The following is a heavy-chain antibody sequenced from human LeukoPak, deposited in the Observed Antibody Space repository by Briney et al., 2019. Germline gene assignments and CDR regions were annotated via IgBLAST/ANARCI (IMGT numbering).Heavy chain of an antibody. D-gene: IGHD3-22*01. Sequence: PGESLSISCKGSGYSFANYWISWVRQMPGKGLEWMGRIDPSDSYTNYSPSFQGHVTMSADKSISTAYLQWSSLRASDTAMYYCALLLRSGYLADYWGQGTLVSVSS. CDR1: GYSFANYW. V-gene: IGHV5-10-1*01. CDR2: IDPSDSYT. CDR3: ALLLRSGYLADY. J-gene: IGHJ4*02.